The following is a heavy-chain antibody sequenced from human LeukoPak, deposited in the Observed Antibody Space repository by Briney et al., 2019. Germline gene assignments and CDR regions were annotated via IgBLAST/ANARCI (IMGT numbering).Heavy chain of an antibody. V-gene: IGHV3-23*01. CDR2: ISGSGGST. J-gene: IGHJ4*02. Sequence: GGSLRLSCAASGFTFSSYAMSEVRQAPGKGLEWVSAISGSGGSTYYADSVKGRFTISRDNSKNTLYLQMNSLRAEDTAVYYCAKVGDYYDSSGYSYWGQGTLVTVSS. D-gene: IGHD3-22*01. CDR3: AKVGDYYDSSGYSY. CDR1: GFTFSSYA.